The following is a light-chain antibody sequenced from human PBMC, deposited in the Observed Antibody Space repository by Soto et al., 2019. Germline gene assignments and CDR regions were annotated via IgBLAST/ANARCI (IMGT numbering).Light chain of an antibody. CDR3: QQYDEWPPSYT. Sequence: EIVMTQSPATLSVSPGERATLSCRASQSVSSNVAWYQQKPGQAPRLLIDGASTRATGIPARISGSGSGTEFTLTISSLQSEDFAIYYCQQYDEWPPSYTFGQGT. J-gene: IGKJ2*01. V-gene: IGKV3-15*01. CDR2: GAS. CDR1: QSVSSN.